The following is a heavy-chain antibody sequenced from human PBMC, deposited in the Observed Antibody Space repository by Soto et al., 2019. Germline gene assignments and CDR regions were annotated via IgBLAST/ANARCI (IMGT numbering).Heavy chain of an antibody. CDR2: ISAYNGNT. CDR3: ARDPPPPDY. CDR1: GYTFASYA. J-gene: IGHJ4*02. Sequence: QVQLVQSGAEVKKPGASVKVSCKASGYTFASYAINCMRHAPGQGLERMGWISAYNGNTNYAQKLQGRVTMTTDTSTSTAYMELRSLRSDDTAVYYCARDPPPPDYWGQGTLVTVSS. V-gene: IGHV1-18*01.